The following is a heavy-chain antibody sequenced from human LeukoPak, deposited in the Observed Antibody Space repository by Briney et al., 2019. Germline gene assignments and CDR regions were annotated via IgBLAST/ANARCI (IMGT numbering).Heavy chain of an antibody. V-gene: IGHV5-51*01. D-gene: IGHD3-22*01. CDR3: ARYSSGYYYVVH. J-gene: IGHJ4*01. Sequence: EESLKISCKGSGFRFTSYWIAWVRPMPGKGLEWMGIIYPSDSDTRYSPSFQAQVTISADKSIRTAYLQWSSLKASDTAMYYCARYSSGYYYVVHWGQGTLVTVSS. CDR2: IYPSDSDT. CDR1: GFRFTSYW.